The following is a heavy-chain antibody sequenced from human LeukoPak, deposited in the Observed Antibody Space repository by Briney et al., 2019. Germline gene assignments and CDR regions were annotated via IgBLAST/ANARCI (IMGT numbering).Heavy chain of an antibody. CDR2: INPSSGST. CDR1: GGTFSSYA. V-gene: IGHV1-46*01. CDR3: TRGMDILTGYWFDP. J-gene: IGHJ5*02. D-gene: IGHD3-9*01. Sequence: GASVKVSCKASGGTFSSYAISWVRQAPGQGLEWMGIINPSSGSTSYAQKFQGRVTMTRDTSTSTVYMELSSLRSEDTAVYYCTRGMDILTGYWFDPWGQGTLVTVSS.